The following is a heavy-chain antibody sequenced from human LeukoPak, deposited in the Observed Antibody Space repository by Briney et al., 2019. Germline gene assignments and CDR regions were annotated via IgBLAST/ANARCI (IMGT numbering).Heavy chain of an antibody. J-gene: IGHJ5*02. CDR1: GFTFSSYA. V-gene: IGHV3-23*01. Sequence: GGSLRLSCAASGFTFSSYAMSWVRQAPGKGLEWVSAISGSGGSTYYADSGKGRFTISRDNSKNTLYLQMNSLRAEDTAVYYCAIEPYGLGWFDPWGQGTLVTVSP. CDR3: AIEPYGLGWFDP. D-gene: IGHD4-17*01. CDR2: ISGSGGST.